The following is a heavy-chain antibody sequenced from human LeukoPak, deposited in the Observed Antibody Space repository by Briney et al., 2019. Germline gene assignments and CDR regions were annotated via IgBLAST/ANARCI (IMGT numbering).Heavy chain of an antibody. D-gene: IGHD3-22*01. CDR3: ARQPYYYDSSGYRNWFDP. CDR2: IYPGDSDT. CDR1: GYSFTSYW. Sequence: GESLKISCKGSGYSFTSYWIGWVRQMPGKGLEWMGIIYPGDSDTRYSPSFQGQVTISADKSISTAYLQWSSLKASDTAMYYCARQPYYYDSSGYRNWFDPWGQGTLVTVSS. V-gene: IGHV5-51*01. J-gene: IGHJ5*02.